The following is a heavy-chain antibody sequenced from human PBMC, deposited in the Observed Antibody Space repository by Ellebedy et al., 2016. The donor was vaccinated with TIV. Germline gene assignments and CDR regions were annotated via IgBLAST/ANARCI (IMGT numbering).Heavy chain of an antibody. V-gene: IGHV3-7*03. CDR3: ARARGRHSTGSGFY. J-gene: IGHJ4*02. Sequence: PGGSLRLSCAASGFTFSGYWMSWVRQAPGKGLEWVANIKEDGSEAYYVDSVKGRFTISRDDAKNSLYLQMSNLRAEDTAVFYCARARGRHSTGSGFYWGQGTRVTVST. CDR2: IKEDGSEA. CDR1: GFTFSGYW. D-gene: IGHD2-2*01.